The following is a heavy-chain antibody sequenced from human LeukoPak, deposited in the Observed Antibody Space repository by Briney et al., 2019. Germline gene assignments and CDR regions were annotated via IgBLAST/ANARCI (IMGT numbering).Heavy chain of an antibody. CDR2: IYNGVNT. J-gene: IGHJ4*02. CDR1: GASVSSACY. V-gene: IGHV4-61*01. D-gene: IGHD4-17*01. Sequence: SETLSLTCTVSGASVSSACYWTWIRQPPGKGVEWIAHIYNGVNTNYNPSLKSRVTISVDTSKNQFSLRLNSVTAADTAVYYCARGGYGDYVDYWGQGTLVTVSS. CDR3: ARGGYGDYVDY.